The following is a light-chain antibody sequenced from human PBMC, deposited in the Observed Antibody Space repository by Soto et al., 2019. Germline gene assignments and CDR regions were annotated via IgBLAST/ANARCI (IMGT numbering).Light chain of an antibody. Sequence: IVLTQSPGTLSLSPWERATLYCRASQSVSSSYLAWYQQKPGQAPRLLIYGASSRATGIPDRFSGSGSGTDFTLTIIRLEPEDFAVYYCQQYGSSPWTFGQGTKVDNK. CDR1: QSVSSSY. CDR2: GAS. CDR3: QQYGSSPWT. J-gene: IGKJ1*01. V-gene: IGKV3-20*01.